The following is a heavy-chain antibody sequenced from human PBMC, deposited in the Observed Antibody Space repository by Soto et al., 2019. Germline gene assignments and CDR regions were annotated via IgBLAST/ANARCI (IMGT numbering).Heavy chain of an antibody. CDR3: ARDREYYESSGLYFDY. J-gene: IGHJ4*02. D-gene: IGHD3-22*01. CDR1: GGSIRDYY. CDR2: IYYGWNT. V-gene: IGHV4-59*01. Sequence: SETLYLTSTVSGGSIRDYYWSWIRQPPGKGLEWIGYIYYGWNTNYNPSLKSRVTISVDTSKNQFSLKLISVTAADTAVYYCARDREYYESSGLYFDYWGQGTLVTVSS.